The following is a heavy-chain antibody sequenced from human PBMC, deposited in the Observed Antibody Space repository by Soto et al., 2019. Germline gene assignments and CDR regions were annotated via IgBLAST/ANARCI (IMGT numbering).Heavy chain of an antibody. CDR3: AKDLRGPQAGTWYCDL. D-gene: IGHD6-13*01. CDR2: ITAAGDRT. V-gene: IGHV3-23*01. Sequence: EVQLLDSGGGLVQPGGSLRLSCAASGFSFSSKSMTWVRQAAGKGLEWVSAITAAGDRTYYADSVKGRFTISRDNSKNTLYLQMNSLGVEDTAVYYCAKDLRGPQAGTWYCDLWGRGTLVTVSS. J-gene: IGHJ2*01. CDR1: GFSFSSKS.